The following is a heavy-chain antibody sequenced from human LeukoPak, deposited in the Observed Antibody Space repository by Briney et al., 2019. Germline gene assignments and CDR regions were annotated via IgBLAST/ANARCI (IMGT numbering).Heavy chain of an antibody. J-gene: IGHJ4*02. V-gene: IGHV1-46*01. CDR3: ARDWVYYDSSGPDVSFDY. CDR1: GYTFTSYY. Sequence: VSVKVSCKASGYTFTSYYMHWVRQAPGQGLEWIGIINPSGGSTSYAQKFQGRVTMTRDTSTSTVYLELSSLRSEDTAVYYCARDWVYYDSSGPDVSFDYWGQGTLVTVSS. D-gene: IGHD3-22*01. CDR2: INPSGGST.